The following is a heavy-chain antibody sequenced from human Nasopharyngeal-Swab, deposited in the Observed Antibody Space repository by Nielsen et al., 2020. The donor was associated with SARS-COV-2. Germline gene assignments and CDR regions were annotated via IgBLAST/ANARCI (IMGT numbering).Heavy chain of an antibody. V-gene: IGHV3-23*01. J-gene: IGHJ6*02. Sequence: GESLKISCAASGFTFSTYDMSWVRQAPGKGLEWVSAISGSGGSTYYADSVKGRFTISRDNSKNTVNLQMNSLRVEDTAIYYCAKDRDSGDDSDDYYHYSGMDVWGQGTTVTVFS. CDR2: ISGSGGST. CDR1: GFTFSTYD. CDR3: AKDRDSGDDSDDYYHYSGMDV. D-gene: IGHD5-12*01.